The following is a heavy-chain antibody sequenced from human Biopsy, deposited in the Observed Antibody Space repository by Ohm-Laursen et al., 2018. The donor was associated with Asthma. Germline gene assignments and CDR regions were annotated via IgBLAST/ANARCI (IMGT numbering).Heavy chain of an antibody. CDR1: GGSVSSGKYY. J-gene: IGHJ4*02. V-gene: IGHV4-61*01. CDR3: ARGTIVAGIDY. D-gene: IGHD5-12*01. Sequence: GTLSLTCSVSGGSVSSGKYYWSWIRQPPGKGLEWIAYIFYSGATNYNPALKSRVARSIDTSKSQFSLRLNSLSAADTAVYYCARGTIVAGIDYWGRGTLVTVSS. CDR2: IFYSGAT.